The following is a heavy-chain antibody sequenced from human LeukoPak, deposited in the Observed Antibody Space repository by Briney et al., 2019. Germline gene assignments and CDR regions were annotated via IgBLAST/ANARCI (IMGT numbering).Heavy chain of an antibody. D-gene: IGHD2-2*01. CDR2: IIPIFGTA. Sequence: VASAKVSCKASGGTFSSYAISWVRQAPGQGLEWMGGIIPIFGTANYAQKFQGRVTITADESTSTAYMELSSLRSEDTAVYYCARSAYVPAAIYFDYWGQGTLVTVSS. CDR3: ARSAYVPAAIYFDY. CDR1: GGTFSSYA. J-gene: IGHJ4*02. V-gene: IGHV1-69*13.